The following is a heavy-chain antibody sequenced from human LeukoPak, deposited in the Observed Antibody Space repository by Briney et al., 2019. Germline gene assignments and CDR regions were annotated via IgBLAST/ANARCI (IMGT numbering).Heavy chain of an antibody. CDR3: TYYYGSGSYYRDAFNI. CDR1: GFTFSASA. CDR2: IRSKANSYAT. Sequence: GGSLRLSCAASGFTFSASAMHWVRQASGKGLEWVGRIRSKANSYATAYAASVKGRFTISRDDSKNTAYLQMNSLKTEDTAVYYCTYYYGSGSYYRDAFNIWGQGTMVTVSS. V-gene: IGHV3-73*01. J-gene: IGHJ3*02. D-gene: IGHD3-10*01.